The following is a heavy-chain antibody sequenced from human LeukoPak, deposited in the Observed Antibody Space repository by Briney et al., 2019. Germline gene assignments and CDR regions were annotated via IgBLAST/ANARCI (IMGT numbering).Heavy chain of an antibody. CDR1: GFTFSSYS. V-gene: IGHV3-21*01. J-gene: IGHJ4*02. CDR2: ISSSSSYI. D-gene: IGHD6-19*01. CDR3: AGGSRYSSGWYDY. Sequence: GGSLRLSCAASGFTFSSYSMHWVRQAPGKGLEWVSSISSSSSYIYYADSVKGRFTISRDNAKNSLYLQMNSLRAEDTAVYDCAGGSRYSSGWYDYWGQGTLVPVSS.